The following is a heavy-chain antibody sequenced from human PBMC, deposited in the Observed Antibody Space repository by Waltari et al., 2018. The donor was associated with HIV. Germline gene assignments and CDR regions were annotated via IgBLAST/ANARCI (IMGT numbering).Heavy chain of an antibody. V-gene: IGHV3-30*18. D-gene: IGHD6-19*01. CDR2: ISYHGDDK. CDR1: GFPFSSYA. J-gene: IGHJ4*02. Sequence: QVHLVESGGGVVHPGGSLRLSCAASGFPFSSYAMHWVRQAPGKGVEWVAVISYHGDDKYYADSVKGRFTISRDNSKNTLYLQMNSLRAEDTAVYYCAKGASGWSPGYWGQGTLVTVSS. CDR3: AKGASGWSPGY.